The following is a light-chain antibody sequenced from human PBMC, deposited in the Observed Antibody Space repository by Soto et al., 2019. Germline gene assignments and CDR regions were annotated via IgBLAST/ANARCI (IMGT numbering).Light chain of an antibody. CDR2: LGS. J-gene: IGKJ3*01. CDR3: MQSLQTPR. CDR1: QSLLHSNGYNY. Sequence: DMVMTQSPLSLPVTPGEPASISCRASQSLLHSNGYNYLDWYLQKPGQSPPLLIYLGSNRASGVPDRFSGSGAGTDFTLKISRVKAEDVGFYYCMQSLQTPRFGPGTKVDIK. V-gene: IGKV2-28*01.